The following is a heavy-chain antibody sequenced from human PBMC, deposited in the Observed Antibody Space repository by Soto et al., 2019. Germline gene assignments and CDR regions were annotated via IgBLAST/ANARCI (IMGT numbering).Heavy chain of an antibody. J-gene: IGHJ3*02. CDR1: GFTFSSYG. D-gene: IGHD2-15*01. CDR2: ISYDGSNK. V-gene: IGHV3-30*18. CDR3: AKITGVVVVAATISDDAFDI. Sequence: GGSLRLSCAASGFTFSSYGMHWVRQAPGKGLEWVAVISYDGSNKYYADSVKGRFTISRDNSKNTLYLQMNSLRAEDTAVYYCAKITGVVVVAATISDDAFDIWGQGTMVTVSS.